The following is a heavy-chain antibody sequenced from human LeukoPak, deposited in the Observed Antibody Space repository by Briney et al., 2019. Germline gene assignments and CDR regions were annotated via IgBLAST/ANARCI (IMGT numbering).Heavy chain of an antibody. CDR2: IWYDGSNK. D-gene: IGHD4-17*01. Sequence: SGRSLRLSCAASGFTFSNYDMHWVRQAPGKGVEWVAVIWYDGSNKYYADSVKGRFTISRDNSKNTLYLQMNSLRVEDTAVYYCARGDPTVTTKQNFDYWGQGTLVTVSS. CDR1: GFTFSNYD. V-gene: IGHV3-33*01. CDR3: ARGDPTVTTKQNFDY. J-gene: IGHJ4*02.